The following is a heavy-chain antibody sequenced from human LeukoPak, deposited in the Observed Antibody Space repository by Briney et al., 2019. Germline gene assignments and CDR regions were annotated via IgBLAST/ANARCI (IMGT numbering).Heavy chain of an antibody. CDR3: AKSNGYGLIDI. V-gene: IGHV4-38-2*02. D-gene: IGHD3-22*01. CDR2: FYHGGST. Sequence: SETLSLTCTVSGYSISTGYYWAWIRQPPGKGLEWIGTFYHGGSTYYNPSLKSRVTISLDTSRNQFSLKLNSVTAADTAVYYCAKSNGYGLIDIWGQGTMVTVSS. J-gene: IGHJ3*02. CDR1: GYSISTGYY.